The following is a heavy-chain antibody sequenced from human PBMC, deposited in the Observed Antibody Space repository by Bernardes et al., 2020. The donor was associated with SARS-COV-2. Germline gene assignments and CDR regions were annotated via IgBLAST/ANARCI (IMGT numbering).Heavy chain of an antibody. D-gene: IGHD2-2*01. CDR2: IYSSGNT. Sequence: SETLSLTCSVSGDSIRGSYWSWVRQPAGQGLEWIGRIYSSGNTNYKSSLESRVTMSVDTSKNQISLKMTSVTAADTAVYYCARDMVPAANHYYYYGVDVWGQGTTVIVSS. CDR1: GDSIRGSY. V-gene: IGHV4-4*07. J-gene: IGHJ6*02. CDR3: ARDMVPAANHYYYYGVDV.